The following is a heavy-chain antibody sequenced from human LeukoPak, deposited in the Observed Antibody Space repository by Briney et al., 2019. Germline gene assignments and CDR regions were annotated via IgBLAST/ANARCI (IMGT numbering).Heavy chain of an antibody. V-gene: IGHV4-34*12. CDR2: SIHSGTT. Sequence: SETLSLTCAVYGGSFNGYYWSWIRQLPGKGLEWIGESIHSGTTYYNPSLKSRVTISVDTSKNQFSLKLSSVTAADTAVYYCARPGDYAPYYYMDVWGKGTTVTVSS. D-gene: IGHD4-17*01. J-gene: IGHJ6*03. CDR1: GGSFNGYY. CDR3: ARPGDYAPYYYMDV.